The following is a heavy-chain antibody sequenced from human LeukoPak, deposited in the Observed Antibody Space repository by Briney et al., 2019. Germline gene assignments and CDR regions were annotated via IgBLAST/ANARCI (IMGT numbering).Heavy chain of an antibody. CDR3: ARSTTLGY. D-gene: IGHD7-27*01. V-gene: IGHV3-30-3*01. Sequence: PGGSLRLSCAASGFTFSSYAMHWVRQAPGKGLEWVAVISYDGSNKYYADSAKGRFTISRDNSKNTLYLQMNSLRAEDTAVYYCARSTTLGYWGQGTLVTVSS. J-gene: IGHJ4*02. CDR1: GFTFSSYA. CDR2: ISYDGSNK.